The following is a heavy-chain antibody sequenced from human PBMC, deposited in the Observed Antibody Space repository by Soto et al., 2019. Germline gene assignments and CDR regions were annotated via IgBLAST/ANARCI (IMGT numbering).Heavy chain of an antibody. CDR2: IYSNGDT. J-gene: IGHJ6*02. Sequence: QVQLQESGPGLVKPSQTLSLTCSVSSDSMNSGGYYWSWIRQHPGNGLEWIGYIYSNGDTYYNPSLKSRVTISVDTSKNQFSLNLTSVTAADTAVYYCARRGGSSSGYYYYAMDVWGQGTTVTVSS. CDR3: ARRGGSSSGYYYYAMDV. D-gene: IGHD6-6*01. CDR1: SDSMNSGGYY. V-gene: IGHV4-31*03.